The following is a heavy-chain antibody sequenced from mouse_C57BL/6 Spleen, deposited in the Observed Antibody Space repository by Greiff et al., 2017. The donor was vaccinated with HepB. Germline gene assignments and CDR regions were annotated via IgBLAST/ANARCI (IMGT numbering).Heavy chain of an antibody. V-gene: IGHV1-52*01. D-gene: IGHD2-3*01. CDR2: IDPSDSET. J-gene: IGHJ4*01. CDR3: ARKGLLNAMDY. CDR1: GYTFTSYW. Sequence: QVQLQQPGAELVRPGSSVKLSCKASGYTFTSYWMHWVKQRPIQGLEWIGNIDPSDSETHYNQKFKDKATLTVDKSSSTAYMQLSSLTSEDSAVYYCARKGLLNAMDYWGQGTSVTVSS.